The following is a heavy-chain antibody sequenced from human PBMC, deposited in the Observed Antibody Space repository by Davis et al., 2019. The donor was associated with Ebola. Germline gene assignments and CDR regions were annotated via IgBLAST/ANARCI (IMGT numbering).Heavy chain of an antibody. CDR1: GFSLSNAGMG. CDR2: IFSNDEK. V-gene: IGHV2-26*01. CDR3: ARMELYCGGNRCYGDLYWFDP. Sequence: SGPTLVKPTETLTLTCTVSGFSLSNAGMGVSWIRQPPGKALEWLAHIFSNDEKSYNTSLRNRLTISKDTSKSQVVLTMTNVDPVDTATYYCARMELYCGGNRCYGDLYWFDPWGQGTLVTVSS. D-gene: IGHD2-15*01. J-gene: IGHJ5*02.